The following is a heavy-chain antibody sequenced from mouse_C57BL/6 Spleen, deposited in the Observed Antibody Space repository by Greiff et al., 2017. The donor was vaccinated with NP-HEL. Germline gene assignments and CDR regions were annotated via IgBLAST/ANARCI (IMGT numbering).Heavy chain of an antibody. D-gene: IGHD2-4*01. V-gene: IGHV1-55*01. CDR2: IYPDSGST. CDR1: GYTFTSYW. CDR3: ARSGYDYYYFDY. J-gene: IGHJ2*01. Sequence: QVQLQQPGAELVKPGASVKMSCKASGYTFTSYWITWVKQRPGQGLEWIGDIYPDSGSTNYNEKFKSKATLTVDTSSSTAYMQLSSLTSEDSAVYYCARSGYDYYYFDYWGQGTTLTVSS.